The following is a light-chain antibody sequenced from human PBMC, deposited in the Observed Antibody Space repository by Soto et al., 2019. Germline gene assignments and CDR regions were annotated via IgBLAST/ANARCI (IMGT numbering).Light chain of an antibody. CDR2: EGS. Sequence: QSVLTQPASVSGSPGQSITISCTGTSSDVGSYNLVSWYQQHPGKAPKLMIYEGSKRASGVSNRFSGFKSGSTASLTISGLQAEDEADYYCCSYAGSTTWVFGGGTKLTVL. V-gene: IGLV2-23*01. CDR3: CSYAGSTTWV. J-gene: IGLJ3*02. CDR1: SSDVGSYNL.